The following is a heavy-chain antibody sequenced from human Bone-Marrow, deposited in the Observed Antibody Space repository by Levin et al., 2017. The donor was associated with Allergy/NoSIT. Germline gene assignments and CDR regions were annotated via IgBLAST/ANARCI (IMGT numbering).Heavy chain of an antibody. J-gene: IGHJ4*02. V-gene: IGHV1-46*01. Sequence: GESLKISCKASGYTFTSYYMHWVRQAPGQGLEWMGIINPSGGSTSYAQKFQGRVTMTRDTSTSTVYMELSSLRSEDTAVYYCAESRLSHPLDYWGQGTLVTVSS. D-gene: IGHD2-8*01. CDR2: INPSGGST. CDR3: AESRLSHPLDY. CDR1: GYTFTSYY.